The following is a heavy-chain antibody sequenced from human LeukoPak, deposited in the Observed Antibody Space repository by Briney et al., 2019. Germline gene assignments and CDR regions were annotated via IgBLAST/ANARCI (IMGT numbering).Heavy chain of an antibody. Sequence: SETLSLTCTDSGGSISSYYWSWIRQPPGKGLEWIGYIYYSGSTNYNPSLKSRVTISVDTSKNQFSLKLSSVTAADTAVYYCARDGAYYYDSSGYYNDAFDIWGQGTMVTVSS. D-gene: IGHD3-22*01. CDR3: ARDGAYYYDSSGYYNDAFDI. V-gene: IGHV4-59*01. CDR1: GGSISSYY. CDR2: IYYSGST. J-gene: IGHJ3*02.